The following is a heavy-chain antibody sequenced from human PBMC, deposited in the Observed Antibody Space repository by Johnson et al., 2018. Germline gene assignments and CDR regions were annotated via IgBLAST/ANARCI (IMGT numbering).Heavy chain of an antibody. Sequence: VQLVQSGGGLVQPGRSLRLSCAASGFTFDDYAMHWVRQAPGKGLEWVSGIRWNSGIIGYADSVKGRFTISRDNAKNSLYLQMNSLRAEDTALYYCAKGSSGGYVGMDVWGKGTAVTVSS. D-gene: IGHD6-13*01. J-gene: IGHJ6*04. V-gene: IGHV3-9*01. CDR2: IRWNSGII. CDR3: AKGSSGGYVGMDV. CDR1: GFTFDDYA.